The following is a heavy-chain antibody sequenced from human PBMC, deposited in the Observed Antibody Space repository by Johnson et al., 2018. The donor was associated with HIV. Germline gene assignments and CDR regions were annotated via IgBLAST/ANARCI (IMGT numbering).Heavy chain of an antibody. CDR1: GFTFDDYT. Sequence: VQLVESGGVVVQPGGSLRLSCAASGFTFDDYTMHWVRQAPGKGLEWVSLISWDGGSTYYADSVKGRFTISRDNSKNSLYLQMNSLRTEDTALYYCARSEVRYFDWSYQRGAFDIWGQGTMVTVSS. V-gene: IGHV3-43*01. D-gene: IGHD3-9*01. CDR3: ARSEVRYFDWSYQRGAFDI. CDR2: ISWDGGST. J-gene: IGHJ3*02.